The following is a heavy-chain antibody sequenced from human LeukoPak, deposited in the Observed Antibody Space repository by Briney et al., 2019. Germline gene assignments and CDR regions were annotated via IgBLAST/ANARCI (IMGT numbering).Heavy chain of an antibody. D-gene: IGHD1-26*01. CDR2: ISTTDRTI. V-gene: IGHV3-48*03. Sequence: PGGSLRLSCAASGFTFSTFEMNWVRQAPGKGLEWISYISTTDRTIYYTDSVQGRFTISRDNAKNSLYLQMNSLRAEDTAVYYCARVNSGLNHFDYWGQGTMVTVSS. CDR1: GFTFSTFE. CDR3: ARVNSGLNHFDY. J-gene: IGHJ4*02.